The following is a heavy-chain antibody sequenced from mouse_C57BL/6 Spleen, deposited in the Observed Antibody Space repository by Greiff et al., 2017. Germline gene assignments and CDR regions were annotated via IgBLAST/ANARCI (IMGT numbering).Heavy chain of an antibody. CDR1: GYTFTDYY. Sequence: QVQLKESGAELVRPGASVKLSCKASGYTFTDYYINWVKPRPGQGLEWIARIYPGSGNTYYNEKFKGKATLTAEKSSSTAYMQLSSLTSEDSAVYFCARGHYYGSSAYWGQGTLVTVSA. V-gene: IGHV1-76*01. J-gene: IGHJ3*01. CDR2: IYPGSGNT. CDR3: ARGHYYGSSAY. D-gene: IGHD1-1*01.